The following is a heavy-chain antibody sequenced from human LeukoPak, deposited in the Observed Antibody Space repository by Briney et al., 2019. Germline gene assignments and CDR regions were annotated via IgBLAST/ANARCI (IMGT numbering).Heavy chain of an antibody. CDR1: GFTFSSYA. J-gene: IGHJ4*02. Sequence: GGSLRLSCVASGFTFSSYAMHWVRQAPGKGLEWVASVKKDASEKYYVDSVKGRFTISRDNAKNSLYLQMNSLRAEDTAVYYCARAARPAGVAANVQSNWGQGTLVTVSS. CDR3: ARAARPAGVAANVQSN. V-gene: IGHV3-7*01. CDR2: VKKDASEK. D-gene: IGHD6-13*01.